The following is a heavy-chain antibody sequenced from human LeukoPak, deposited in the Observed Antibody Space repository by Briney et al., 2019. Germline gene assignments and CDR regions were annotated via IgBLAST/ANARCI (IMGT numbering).Heavy chain of an antibody. D-gene: IGHD6-13*01. CDR2: IYSGGST. Sequence: PGGSLRLSCAASGFTVSSNYMSWVRQAPGKGLEWVSVIYSGGSTYYADSVKGRFTISRDNAKNSLYLQMNSLEAEDTAVYFCARDLLSSAAGQFDYWGQGTLVTVSS. CDR1: GFTVSSNY. CDR3: ARDLLSSAAGQFDY. J-gene: IGHJ4*02. V-gene: IGHV3-53*01.